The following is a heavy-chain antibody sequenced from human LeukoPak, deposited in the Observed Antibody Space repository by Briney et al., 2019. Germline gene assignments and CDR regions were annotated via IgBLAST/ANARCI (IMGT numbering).Heavy chain of an antibody. D-gene: IGHD1/OR15-1a*01. Sequence: GGSLRLSCAASGFTFSSYAMSWVRQAPGKGLEWVSAISKSGDSTFYADSVKGRFTISRDNSQNTLYVQMNSLRAEDTAVYFCARWSTTPDTEAGDYWGQGTLVTVSS. CDR1: GFTFSSYA. J-gene: IGHJ4*02. V-gene: IGHV3-23*01. CDR3: ARWSTTPDTEAGDY. CDR2: ISKSGDST.